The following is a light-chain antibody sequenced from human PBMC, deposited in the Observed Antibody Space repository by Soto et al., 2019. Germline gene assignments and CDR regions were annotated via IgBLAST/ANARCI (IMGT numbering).Light chain of an antibody. CDR1: LSVNSN. CDR3: QQYNNWPRT. J-gene: IGKJ1*01. Sequence: IVMTQSPATLSVSPGERATLSCRASLSVNSNLAWYQQKPGQTPRLLIYGTSTRATGIPARFSGSGSGTEFTLTISSLQSEDFAVYYCQQYNNWPRTFGQGTKVDIK. CDR2: GTS. V-gene: IGKV3-15*01.